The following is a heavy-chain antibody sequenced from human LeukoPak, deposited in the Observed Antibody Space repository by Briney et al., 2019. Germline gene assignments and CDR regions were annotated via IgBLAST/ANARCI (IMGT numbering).Heavy chain of an antibody. CDR2: IYTSGST. D-gene: IGHD3-9*01. CDR1: GGSISSGSYY. V-gene: IGHV4-61*02. Sequence: SETLSLTCTVSGGSISSGSYYWSWIRQPAGKGLEWIGRIYTSGSTNYNPSLKSRVAISVDTSKNQFSLKLSSVTAADTAVYYCARDIYDILTGLGNWFDPWGQGTLVTVSS. J-gene: IGHJ5*02. CDR3: ARDIYDILTGLGNWFDP.